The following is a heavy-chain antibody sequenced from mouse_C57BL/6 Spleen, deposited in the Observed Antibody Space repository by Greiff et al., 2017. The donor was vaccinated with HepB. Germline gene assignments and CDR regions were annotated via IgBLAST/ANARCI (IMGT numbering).Heavy chain of an antibody. V-gene: IGHV5-9-1*02. D-gene: IGHD1-1*01. Sequence: EVKLVESGEGLVKPGGSLKLSCAASGFTFSSYAMSWVRQTPEKRLEWVAYISSGGDYIYYADTVKGRFTISRDNARNTLYLQMSSLKSEDTAMYYCTRDSSSEADYYAMDYWGQGTSVTVSS. CDR2: ISSGGDYI. CDR1: GFTFSSYA. CDR3: TRDSSSEADYYAMDY. J-gene: IGHJ4*01.